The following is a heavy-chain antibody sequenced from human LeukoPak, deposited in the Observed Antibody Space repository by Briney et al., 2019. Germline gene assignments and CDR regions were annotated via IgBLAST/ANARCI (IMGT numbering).Heavy chain of an antibody. D-gene: IGHD2-15*01. V-gene: IGHV1-18*01. Sequence: GASVKVSCKASGYTFTSYGISWVRQAPGQGLEWMGWISAYNGNTNYAQKLQGRVTMTTDTSTSTAYMELRSLRSDDTAVYYCARVEAIVVVVAVTAFDYWGQGTLVTVSS. CDR1: GYTFTSYG. CDR2: ISAYNGNT. J-gene: IGHJ4*02. CDR3: ARVEAIVVVVAVTAFDY.